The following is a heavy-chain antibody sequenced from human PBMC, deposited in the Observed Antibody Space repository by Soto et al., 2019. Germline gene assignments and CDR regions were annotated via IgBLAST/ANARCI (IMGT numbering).Heavy chain of an antibody. Sequence: SQTLSLTCTVSGGSISSYYWSWIRQPQGKGLEWIGFIYYSGSTNYNPSLKSRVTISVDTSKNQFSLKLSSVTAADTAVYYCARSSGGSGWSDFDYWGQGTLVTVSS. D-gene: IGHD6-19*01. CDR1: GGSISSYY. V-gene: IGHV4-59*08. CDR3: ARSSGGSGWSDFDY. CDR2: IYYSGST. J-gene: IGHJ4*02.